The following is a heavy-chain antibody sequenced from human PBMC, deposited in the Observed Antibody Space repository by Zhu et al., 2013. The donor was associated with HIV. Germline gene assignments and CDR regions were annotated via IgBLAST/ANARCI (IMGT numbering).Heavy chain of an antibody. Sequence: QVQLVQSGAEVRKPGASVKVSCKTSGYTFSDHYLHWVRQAPGQGLEWMGWINPQTGATNYAETFHGRVTFTRDTSVSSVYMETRSDDTATYFCARSRDKHQLLCPFDPWGPGNPGHRLL. J-gene: IGHJ5*02. D-gene: IGHD6-13*01. CDR2: INPQTGAT. V-gene: IGHV1-2*02. CDR1: GYTFSDHY. CDR3: ARSRDKHQLLCPFDP.